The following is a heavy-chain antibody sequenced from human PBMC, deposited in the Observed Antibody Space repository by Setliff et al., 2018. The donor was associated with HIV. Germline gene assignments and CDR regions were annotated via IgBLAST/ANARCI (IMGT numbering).Heavy chain of an antibody. J-gene: IGHJ3*01. Sequence: PSETLSLTCAVSGGSISTSNWWSWVRQPPGKGLEWIGEVYHTGKTNYNPSLKSRVTISVDMNKNQFSLNLTSVTAADTAVYYCARDHRSRGSPRFTFDVWGQGTMVTVSS. CDR3: ARDHRSRGSPRFTFDV. CDR2: VYHTGKT. CDR1: GGSISTSNW. V-gene: IGHV4-4*02. D-gene: IGHD3-10*01.